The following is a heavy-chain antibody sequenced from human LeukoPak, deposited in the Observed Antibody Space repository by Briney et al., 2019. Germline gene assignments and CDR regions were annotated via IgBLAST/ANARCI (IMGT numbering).Heavy chain of an antibody. CDR2: THTSGST. V-gene: IGHV4-4*07. CDR3: ARAWYGGNYYSGMDV. D-gene: IGHD4-23*01. Sequence: SETLSLTCSVSGGSISSYHRSWIRQPAGKGLEWIGRTHTSGSTNYNPSLKSRVTMSVDTSKNQFALKLSSVTAADTAVYYCARAWYGGNYYSGMDVWGQGTTVTVSS. J-gene: IGHJ6*02. CDR1: GGSISSYH.